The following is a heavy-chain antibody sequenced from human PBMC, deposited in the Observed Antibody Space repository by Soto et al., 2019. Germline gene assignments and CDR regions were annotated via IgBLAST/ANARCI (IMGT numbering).Heavy chain of an antibody. CDR1: GFIFSSYW. CDR2: INRDGSVR. D-gene: IGHD1-26*01. Sequence: EVQVMESGGGLVQPGGSLRLSCAPSGFIFSSYWMSWVRQPPGKGLEWVANINRDGSVRNYVDSVKGRFTVCRDNAKNLAYLQMDRLRADDTAVFYCTSARSSVGAPGGFIEFWGQGTLVRVSS. CDR3: TSARSSVGAPGGFIEF. J-gene: IGHJ4*02. V-gene: IGHV3-7*03.